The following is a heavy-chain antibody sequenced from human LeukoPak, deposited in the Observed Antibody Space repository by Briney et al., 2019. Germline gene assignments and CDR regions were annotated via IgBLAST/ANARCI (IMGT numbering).Heavy chain of an antibody. J-gene: IGHJ4*01. V-gene: IGHV3-23*01. CDR2: ITGGGDAT. CDR3: ARDAYAVADF. Sequence: PGGSLRLSCATSGFTFNLYAMTWVRRAPGKGLEWVSHITGGGDATYYADSVRGRFTISRDNSKNTLYLQMNSLGADDTAVYYCARDAYAVADFWGHGTLVTVTS. CDR1: GFTFNLYA. D-gene: IGHD4-17*01.